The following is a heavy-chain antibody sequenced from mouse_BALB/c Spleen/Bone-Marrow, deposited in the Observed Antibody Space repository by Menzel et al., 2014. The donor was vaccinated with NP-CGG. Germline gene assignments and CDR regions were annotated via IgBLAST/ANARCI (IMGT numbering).Heavy chain of an antibody. CDR3: ARYYCGSSLFAY. Sequence: EVQGVESGAELVKPGASVKLSCTASGFNIKDTYMYWVKRRPEQGLEWIGRIDPANGNTKYDPKFQDKATITADTSSNTAYLQLSSLTSEDTAVYYCARYYCGSSLFAYWGQGTLVTVSA. CDR2: IDPANGNT. CDR1: GFNIKDTY. V-gene: IGHV14-3*02. J-gene: IGHJ3*01. D-gene: IGHD1-1*01.